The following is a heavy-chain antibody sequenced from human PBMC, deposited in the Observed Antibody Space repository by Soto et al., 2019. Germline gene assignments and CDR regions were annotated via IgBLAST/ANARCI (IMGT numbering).Heavy chain of an antibody. V-gene: IGHV1-69*12. D-gene: IGHD5-18*01. CDR3: ASGIQLWLRRINNGYSG. J-gene: IGHJ4*02. Sequence: QVQLVQSGAEVKKPESSAKVSCKAPGGTFSTYAISWVRQAPGQGLEWMGGIIPMFGTANYAQRFKDRVTITADESTNTVYMELSSLRSEDTAVYFCASGIQLWLRRINNGYSGWGQGTLVTVSS. CDR1: GGTFSTYA. CDR2: IIPMFGTA.